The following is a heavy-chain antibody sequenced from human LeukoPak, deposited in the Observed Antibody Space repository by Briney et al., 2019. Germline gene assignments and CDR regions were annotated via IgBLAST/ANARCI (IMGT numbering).Heavy chain of an antibody. CDR1: GYTFTRSG. V-gene: IGHV1-18*01. D-gene: IGHD5-18*01. Sequence: ASVKVSCQASGYTFTRSGTSWVRQAPGQGLGWMGWISAYNGNTNYAQKFHGRVTMPTDTSTSTAYTELRSLRSDDTAVYYCAREGGYSSLNDAFDIWGQGTMVTVSS. J-gene: IGHJ3*02. CDR3: AREGGYSSLNDAFDI. CDR2: ISAYNGNT.